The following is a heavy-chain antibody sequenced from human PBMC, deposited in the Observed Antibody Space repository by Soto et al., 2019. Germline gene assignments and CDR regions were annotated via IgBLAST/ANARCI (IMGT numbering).Heavy chain of an antibody. V-gene: IGHV1-18*01. CDR3: AREARGGSYYYYYGMDV. CDR2: ISAYNGNT. Sequence: ASVKVSCKASGYTFTSYGISWVRQAPGQGLEWMGWISAYNGNTNYAQKLQGRVTMTTDTSTSTAYMELRSLRSDDTAVYYCAREARGGSYYYYYGMDVWGQGXTVTV. J-gene: IGHJ6*02. CDR1: GYTFTSYG. D-gene: IGHD1-26*01.